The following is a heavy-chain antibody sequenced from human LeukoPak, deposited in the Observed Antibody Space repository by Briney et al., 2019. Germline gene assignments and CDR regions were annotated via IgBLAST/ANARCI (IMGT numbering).Heavy chain of an antibody. CDR3: ASFHWGSGSYEAGFDY. Sequence: VASVKVSCKASGYTFTGYYIHWVRQAPGQGLEWMGWINPNSGGRTYAQKFQGRLTMTRDTSTSTAYMELRSLRSDDTAVYYCASFHWGSGSYEAGFDYWGQGTLVTVSS. J-gene: IGHJ4*02. V-gene: IGHV1-2*02. CDR1: GYTFTGYY. CDR2: INPNSGGR. D-gene: IGHD3-10*01.